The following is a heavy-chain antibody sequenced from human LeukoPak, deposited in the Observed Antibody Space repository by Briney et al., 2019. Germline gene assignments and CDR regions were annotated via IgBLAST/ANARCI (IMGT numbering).Heavy chain of an antibody. Sequence: GGSLRLSCAASGLTVSSNSMSWVRQAPGKGVEWVSFIYSGGSTYYADSVKGRFTISRDNSKNTLYLQMNSLRAEDTAVYYCAKEDDYVWGSYRHHPFFDYWGQGTLVTVSS. V-gene: IGHV3-53*01. CDR2: IYSGGST. CDR1: GLTVSSNS. CDR3: AKEDDYVWGSYRHHPFFDY. J-gene: IGHJ4*02. D-gene: IGHD3-16*02.